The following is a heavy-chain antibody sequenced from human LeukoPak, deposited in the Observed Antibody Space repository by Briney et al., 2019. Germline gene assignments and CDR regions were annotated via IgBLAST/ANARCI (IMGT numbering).Heavy chain of an antibody. V-gene: IGHV4-4*02. CDR1: GGSISSSNW. D-gene: IGHD6-19*01. CDR3: ARHHNSGWHRYGFDY. J-gene: IGHJ4*02. CDR2: IYHSGST. Sequence: SETLSLTCAVSGGSISSSNWWSWVRQPPGKGLEWIGEIYHSGSTNYNPSLKSRVTISVDTSKNQFSLKLSSVTAADTAVYYCARHHNSGWHRYGFDYWGQGSLVTVSS.